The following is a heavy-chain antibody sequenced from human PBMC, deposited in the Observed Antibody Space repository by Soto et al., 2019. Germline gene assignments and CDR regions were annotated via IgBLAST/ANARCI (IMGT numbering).Heavy chain of an antibody. CDR2: IWSDGSKR. Sequence: QVQLVESGGGVVQPGRSLRLSCATSGFRFTTYGFHWVRQAPGKGLEWVAVIWSDGSKRFYANSVRGRFTISRDNPQTTVYLQMDSLRGEDTAIYYCARDEDTRSRYPLLDFRGQGTLVTVSS. D-gene: IGHD3-3*01. V-gene: IGHV3-33*01. CDR3: ARDEDTRSRYPLLDF. CDR1: GFRFTTYG. J-gene: IGHJ4*02.